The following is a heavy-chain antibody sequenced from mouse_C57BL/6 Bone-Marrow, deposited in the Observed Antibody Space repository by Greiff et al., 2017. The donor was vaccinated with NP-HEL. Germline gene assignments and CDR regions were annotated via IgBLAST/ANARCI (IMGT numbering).Heavy chain of an antibody. CDR3: AREGYYYGSSLAWFAY. CDR1: GYAFSSYW. D-gene: IGHD1-1*01. J-gene: IGHJ3*01. CDR2: IYPGDGDT. Sequence: VQLQQSGAELVKPGASLKISCKASGYAFSSYWMNWVKQRPGKGLEWIGQIYPGDGDTNYNGKFKGKATLTADKSSSTAYMQLSSLTSEDSAVYFCAREGYYYGSSLAWFAYWGQGTLVTVSA. V-gene: IGHV1-80*01.